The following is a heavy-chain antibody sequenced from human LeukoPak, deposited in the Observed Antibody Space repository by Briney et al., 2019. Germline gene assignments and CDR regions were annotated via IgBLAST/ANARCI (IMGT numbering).Heavy chain of an antibody. CDR1: GGSMSSYY. D-gene: IGHD6-19*01. Sequence: SETLSLTCTVSGGSMSSYYWSWIRQPPGKGLEWIGYIYHSGTTNYNPSLKSRVTISVDKSKRQFSLKLNSVTAADTAVYYCARAHGVGGGPVAGTNWFDPWGQGTLVTVSS. V-gene: IGHV4-59*01. CDR2: IYHSGTT. CDR3: ARAHGVGGGPVAGTNWFDP. J-gene: IGHJ5*02.